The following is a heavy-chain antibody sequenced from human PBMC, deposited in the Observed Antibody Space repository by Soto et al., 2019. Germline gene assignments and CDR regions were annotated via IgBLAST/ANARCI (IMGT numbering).Heavy chain of an antibody. V-gene: IGHV3-21*01. CDR1: GVAWSSSS. CDR3: AREMGY. J-gene: IGHJ4*02. Sequence: ASAGVAWSSSSMNWVRQAPGKGLEWVSSISSSSSYIYYADSVKGRFTISRDNAKNSLYLQMSSLGAEDTAVYYCAREMGYWRQGNLVNGST. D-gene: IGHD2-8*01. CDR2: ISSSSSYI.